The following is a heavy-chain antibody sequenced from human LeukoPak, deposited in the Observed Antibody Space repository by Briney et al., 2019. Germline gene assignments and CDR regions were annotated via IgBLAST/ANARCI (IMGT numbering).Heavy chain of an antibody. D-gene: IGHD6-19*01. CDR1: GYSFTNYW. CDR2: IYPGDSEV. Sequence: GEFLKISCKGSGYSFTNYWIGWVRQMPGKGLEWMGIIYPGDSEVRSSPSFQGQVTISADKSISTAYLQWNSLKASDTAMYYCARCRYTSGWYVGDFDYWGQGTLVTVSS. CDR3: ARCRYTSGWYVGDFDY. V-gene: IGHV5-51*01. J-gene: IGHJ4*02.